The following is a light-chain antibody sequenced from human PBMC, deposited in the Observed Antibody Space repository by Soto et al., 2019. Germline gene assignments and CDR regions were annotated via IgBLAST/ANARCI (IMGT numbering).Light chain of an antibody. J-gene: IGKJ3*01. V-gene: IGKV1-27*01. CDR3: QKYDTAPFT. CDR2: AAS. Sequence: DVQMTQSPSSLSASVGDTVTITCRASQGIAFYLAWFQQRPGKAPNLLISAASNLQSGIPSLFSGSGSGTDFTLTISSLQPEDVATYYFQKYDTAPFTFCPVTRV. CDR1: QGIAFY.